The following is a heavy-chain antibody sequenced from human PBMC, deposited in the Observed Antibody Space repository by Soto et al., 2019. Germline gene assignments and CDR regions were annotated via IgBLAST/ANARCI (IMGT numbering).Heavy chain of an antibody. D-gene: IGHD6-25*01. V-gene: IGHV4-4*02. CDR3: ARVPSKQRQYNWFDP. Sequence: QVQLQESGPGLVKPSGTLSLTCAFSSGSISSSNWWSWVRQPPGKGLEGIGEIYHSGSTNYNPSLKSRVTIAVDKSKNQFSLQLSSVTAADTAVYYCARVPSKQRQYNWFDPWGQGTLVTVSA. CDR1: SGSISSSNW. CDR2: IYHSGST. J-gene: IGHJ5*02.